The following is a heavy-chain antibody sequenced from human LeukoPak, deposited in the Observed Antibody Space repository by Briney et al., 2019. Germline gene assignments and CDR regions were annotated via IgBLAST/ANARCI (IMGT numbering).Heavy chain of an antibody. D-gene: IGHD3-10*01. J-gene: IGHJ5*02. CDR1: GGSISSGGYY. CDR3: ARDSGSGSCYRWFDP. V-gene: IGHV4-30-2*01. CDR2: IYHSGST. Sequence: PSETLSLTCTVSGGSISSGGYYWSWIRQPPGKGLEWIGYIYHSGSTYYNPSLKSRVTISVDRSKNQFSLKLSSVTAADTAVYYCARDSGSGSCYRWFDPWGQRTLVTVSS.